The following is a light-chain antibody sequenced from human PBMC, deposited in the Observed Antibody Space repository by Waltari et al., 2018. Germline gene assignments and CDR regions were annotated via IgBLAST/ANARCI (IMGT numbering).Light chain of an antibody. J-gene: IGKJ4*01. V-gene: IGKV3-11*01. CDR1: QSVSSY. Sequence: EIVLTQSPATLSLSPGERATLSCRASQSVSSYLAWYQQKPGQAPRLLIYVVSNRATGIPARFSGSGSGTDFTLTISSLESEDFAVYYCQQRGNWPLTFGGGTKVEIK. CDR3: QQRGNWPLT. CDR2: VVS.